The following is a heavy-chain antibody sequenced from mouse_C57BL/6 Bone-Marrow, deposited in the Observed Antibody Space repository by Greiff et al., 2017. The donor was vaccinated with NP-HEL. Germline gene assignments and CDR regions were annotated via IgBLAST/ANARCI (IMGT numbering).Heavy chain of an antibody. Sequence: VKLQQSGPELVKPGASVKISCKASGYAFSSSWMNWVKQRPGKGLEWIGRIYPGDGDTNYNGKFKGKATLTADKSSSTAYMQLSSLTSEDSAVYFCARITTVVARYFDVWGTGTTVTVSS. CDR1: GYAFSSSW. CDR3: ARITTVVARYFDV. J-gene: IGHJ1*03. V-gene: IGHV1-82*01. CDR2: IYPGDGDT. D-gene: IGHD1-1*01.